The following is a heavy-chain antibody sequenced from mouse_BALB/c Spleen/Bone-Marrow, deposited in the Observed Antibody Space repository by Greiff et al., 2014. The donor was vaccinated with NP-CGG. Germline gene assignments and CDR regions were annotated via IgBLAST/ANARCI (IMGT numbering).Heavy chain of an antibody. CDR3: ARCYYGSSNAMDY. J-gene: IGHJ4*01. CDR1: GYTFTSYT. D-gene: IGHD1-1*01. Sequence: VQLQQSGAELARPGASVKMPCKASGYTFTSYTMHWVKQRPGQGLEWIGYINPSSGYTSYNQKFKDKATLTADKSSSTAYMQLSSLTSEDSAVYYCARCYYGSSNAMDYWGQGTSVTVSS. V-gene: IGHV1-4*01. CDR2: INPSSGYT.